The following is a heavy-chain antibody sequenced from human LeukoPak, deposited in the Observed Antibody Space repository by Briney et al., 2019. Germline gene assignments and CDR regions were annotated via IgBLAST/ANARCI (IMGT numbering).Heavy chain of an antibody. CDR1: GFTFSNAW. J-gene: IGHJ4*02. Sequence: GGSLRLSCAASGFTFSNAWMNWVRQAPGKGLEWVGRINSKTGGGTTDYAAPVKGRFTNSRDDSKNTLYLQMNSLKTEDTAVYYCTTEYSHGLFDYWGQGTLVTVSS. V-gene: IGHV3-15*07. D-gene: IGHD5-18*01. CDR2: INSKTGGGTT. CDR3: TTEYSHGLFDY.